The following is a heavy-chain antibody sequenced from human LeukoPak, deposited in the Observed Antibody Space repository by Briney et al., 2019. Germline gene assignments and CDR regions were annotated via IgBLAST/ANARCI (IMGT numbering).Heavy chain of an antibody. CDR2: IIPIFGTA. Sequence: GASVKVSCKASGGTFSSYAISWVRQAPGQGLEWMGGIIPIFGTANYAQKFQGRVTITTDESTSTAYMELSSLRSEDTAVYYCARGHKEYYYYYMDVWGKGTTVTVSS. CDR3: ARGHKEYYYYYMDV. J-gene: IGHJ6*03. V-gene: IGHV1-69*05. CDR1: GGTFSSYA.